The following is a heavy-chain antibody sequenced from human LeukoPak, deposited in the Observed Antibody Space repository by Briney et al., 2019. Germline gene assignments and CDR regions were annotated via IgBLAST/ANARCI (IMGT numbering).Heavy chain of an antibody. V-gene: IGHV5-10-1*01. CDR2: IDPSDSYT. J-gene: IGHJ4*01. D-gene: IGHD4/OR15-4a*01. CDR3: ARKLTPLNY. Sequence: GQSLKIPCQGSGYSITSYWTSWVRQMPGKGLEWMGRIDPSDSYTNYNPSFQGHVTISVDKSINTAYLQWSSLKASDTAIYYCARKLTPLNYWGKGIMVSVS. CDR1: GYSITSYW.